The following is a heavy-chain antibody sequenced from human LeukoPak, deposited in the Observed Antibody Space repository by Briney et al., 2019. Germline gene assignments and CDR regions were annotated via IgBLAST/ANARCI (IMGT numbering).Heavy chain of an antibody. CDR3: ARRDRYNWKAFDI. V-gene: IGHV5-51*01. Sequence: GESLKISCKGSGYSFTNYWIGWVRQMPGKGLEWMGIIYPGDSDTTYSPSFQGQVTISADKSISTAYLQWSSLKASDTAMYYCARRDRYNWKAFDIWGQGTMVTVSS. CDR1: GYSFTNYW. D-gene: IGHD1-20*01. J-gene: IGHJ3*02. CDR2: IYPGDSDT.